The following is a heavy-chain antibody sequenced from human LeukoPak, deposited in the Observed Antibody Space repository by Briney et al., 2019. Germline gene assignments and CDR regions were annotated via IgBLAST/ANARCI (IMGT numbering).Heavy chain of an antibody. CDR1: GYSFTNYW. CDR3: ARSSSSWYYFDY. J-gene: IGHJ4*02. CDR2: IFPGDSDS. V-gene: IGHV5-51*01. D-gene: IGHD6-13*01. Sequence: GESLKISCKGSGYSFTNYWIGWVRQMPGKGLEWMAIIFPGDSDSRYSPSFQGQVTISADKSISTAYLQWSSLRPSGTAMYYCARSSSSWYYFDYWGQGTLVTVSS.